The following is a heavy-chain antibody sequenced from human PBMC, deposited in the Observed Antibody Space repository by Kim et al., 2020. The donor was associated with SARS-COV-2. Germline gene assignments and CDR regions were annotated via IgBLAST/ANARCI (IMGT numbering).Heavy chain of an antibody. D-gene: IGHD3-10*01. Sequence: SETLSLTCTVSGGSISSYYWSWIRQPPGKGLEWIGYIYYSGSTNYNPSLKSRVTISVDTSKNQFSLKLSSVTAADTAVYYCARVRFSGDFFDYWGQGTLVTVSS. CDR1: GGSISSYY. J-gene: IGHJ4*02. CDR2: IYYSGST. CDR3: ARVRFSGDFFDY. V-gene: IGHV4-59*01.